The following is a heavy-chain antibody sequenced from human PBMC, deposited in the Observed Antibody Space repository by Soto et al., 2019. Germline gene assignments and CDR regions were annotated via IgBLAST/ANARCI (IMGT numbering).Heavy chain of an antibody. V-gene: IGHV3-64D*06. J-gene: IGHJ4*02. Sequence: AGSLRLSCSASGFPFSRFAIHWVRQTPGKGLVYVSGISFNGGDTYHADSVKGRFSISRDNSKNTVYLQMSSLRAEDTAVYYCVKDGAVTFSGWFFDYWGQGTPVTVSS. CDR1: GFPFSRFA. D-gene: IGHD4-4*01. CDR2: ISFNGGDT. CDR3: VKDGAVTFSGWFFDY.